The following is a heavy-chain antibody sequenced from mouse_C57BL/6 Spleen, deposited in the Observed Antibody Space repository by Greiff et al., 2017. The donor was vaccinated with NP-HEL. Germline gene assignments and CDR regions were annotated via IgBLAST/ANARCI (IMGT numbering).Heavy chain of an antibody. CDR1: GFTFSSYG. CDR2: ISSGGSYT. D-gene: IGHD1-1*01. V-gene: IGHV5-6*01. Sequence: EVQLVESGGDLVKPGGSLKLSCAASGFTFSSYGMSWVRQTPDKRLEWVATISSGGSYTYYPDSVKGRFTISRDNAKNTLYLQMSSLKSEDTAMYYCARHYGSSYVGWYFDVWGTGTTVTVSS. J-gene: IGHJ1*03. CDR3: ARHYGSSYVGWYFDV.